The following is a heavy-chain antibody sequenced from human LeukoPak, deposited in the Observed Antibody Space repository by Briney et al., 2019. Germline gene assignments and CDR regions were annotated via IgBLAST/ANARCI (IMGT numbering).Heavy chain of an antibody. CDR2: IIPIFGTA. V-gene: IGHV1-69*05. J-gene: IGHJ4*02. D-gene: IGHD4-17*01. Sequence: SVKVSCKASGGTFSSYAISWVRQAPGQGLEWMGGIIPIFGTANYAQKFQGRVTITTDESTSTAYMELSSLRSEDTAVYYCARETPVTTRLDYWGQGTLVTVSS. CDR3: ARETPVTTRLDY. CDR1: GGTFSSYA.